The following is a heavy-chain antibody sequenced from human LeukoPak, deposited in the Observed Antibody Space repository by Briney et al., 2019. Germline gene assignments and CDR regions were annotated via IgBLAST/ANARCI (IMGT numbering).Heavy chain of an antibody. J-gene: IGHJ4*02. Sequence: PQASVKVSCKASGYIFTGYYIHWVRQAPGQGLEWMGWINPNSGGTNFAQKLQGRVTMTRDTSISTAYMELRRLRSDDTAVYFCAKSAQYDFLTGYYSSWGQGTLVTVSS. CDR3: AKSAQYDFLTGYYSS. D-gene: IGHD3-9*01. CDR2: INPNSGGT. V-gene: IGHV1-2*02. CDR1: GYIFTGYY.